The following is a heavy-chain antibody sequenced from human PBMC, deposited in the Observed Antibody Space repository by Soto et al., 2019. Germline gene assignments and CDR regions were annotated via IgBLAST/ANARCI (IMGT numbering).Heavy chain of an antibody. Sequence: QVQLVESGGGLVKPGGSLRLSCAASGFTFSDYYMSWIRQAPGKGLEWVSYISSSSSYTNYADSVKGRFTISRDNAKNSLYLAMNSLRAEDTAVYYCARGQVHGEGAIDYWGQGTLVTVSS. D-gene: IGHD3-10*01. J-gene: IGHJ4*02. CDR3: ARGQVHGEGAIDY. CDR1: GFTFSDYY. CDR2: ISSSSSYT. V-gene: IGHV3-11*05.